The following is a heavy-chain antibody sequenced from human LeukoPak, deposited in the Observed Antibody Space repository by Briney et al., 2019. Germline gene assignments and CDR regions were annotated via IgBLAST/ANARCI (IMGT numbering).Heavy chain of an antibody. CDR1: GGTFSSYA. CDR2: IIPILGIA. D-gene: IGHD4-17*01. Sequence: SVKVSCKASGGTFSSYAISWVRQAPGQGLEWMGRIIPILGIANYAQKFQGRVTITADKSTSTAYMELSSLRSEDTAVYYCARAAYGDYGFVIFDYWGQGTLVTVSS. V-gene: IGHV1-69*04. J-gene: IGHJ4*02. CDR3: ARAAYGDYGFVIFDY.